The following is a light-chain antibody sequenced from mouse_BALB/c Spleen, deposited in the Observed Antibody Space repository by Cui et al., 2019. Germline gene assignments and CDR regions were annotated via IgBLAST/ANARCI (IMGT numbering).Light chain of an antibody. CDR2: GAS. CDR1: RDVSTA. V-gene: IGKV6-25*01. J-gene: IGKJ5*01. CDR3: QQHYSTPLT. Sequence: DIVTTQSHKFMSTSVGDRVSITWKASRDVSTAVAWEQQKPGQSPKLLIYGASTRHTGVPDRFTGSGSGTDYTLTISSVQAEDLALYYCQQHYSTPLTFGAGTKLELK.